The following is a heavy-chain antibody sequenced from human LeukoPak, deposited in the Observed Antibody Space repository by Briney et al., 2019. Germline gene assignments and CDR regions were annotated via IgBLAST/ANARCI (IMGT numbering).Heavy chain of an antibody. V-gene: IGHV3-23*01. CDR3: AKDGCSSTSCFNDP. Sequence: GGSLRLSCAASGFTFSSYAMSWVRQAPGKGLEWVSAISGSGGSTYYADSVKGRFTISRDNSKNTLYLQMNSLRAEDTAVYYCAKDGCSSTSCFNDPWGQGTLVTVSS. CDR1: GFTFSSYA. D-gene: IGHD2-2*01. CDR2: ISGSGGST. J-gene: IGHJ5*02.